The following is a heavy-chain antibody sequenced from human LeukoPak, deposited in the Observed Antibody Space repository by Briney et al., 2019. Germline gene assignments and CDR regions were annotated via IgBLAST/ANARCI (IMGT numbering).Heavy chain of an antibody. CDR2: ISAYNGNT. Sequence: ASVKASCKASGYTFTSYGISWVRQAPGQGLEWMGWISAYNGNTNYAQKLQGRVTMTTDTSTSTAYMELRSLRSDDTAVYYCARELSDGVVTNNNWFDPWGQGTLVTVSS. CDR3: ARELSDGVVTNNNWFDP. CDR1: GYTFTSYG. V-gene: IGHV1-18*01. D-gene: IGHD3-3*01. J-gene: IGHJ5*02.